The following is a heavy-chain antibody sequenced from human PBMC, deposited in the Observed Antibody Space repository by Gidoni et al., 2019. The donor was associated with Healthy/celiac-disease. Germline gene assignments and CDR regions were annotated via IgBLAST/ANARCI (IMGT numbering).Heavy chain of an antibody. Sequence: QVQLVQSGAEVKKPGASVKISCKASGYPFTSYYMHWVRQAPGQGLEWMGIIKPSGGRTNYAQKCQGRGTMTRDTSTSTVYMGLNSMRSEDTAVYYCSRDMGYSTGWFDPWGQGALVTVSS. CDR2: IKPSGGRT. D-gene: IGHD5-18*01. J-gene: IGHJ5*02. V-gene: IGHV1-46*03. CDR3: SRDMGYSTGWFDP. CDR1: GYPFTSYY.